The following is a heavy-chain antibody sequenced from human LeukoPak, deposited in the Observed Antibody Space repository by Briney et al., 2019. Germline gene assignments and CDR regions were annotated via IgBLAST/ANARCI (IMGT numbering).Heavy chain of an antibody. J-gene: IGHJ4*02. CDR3: ARETNDWNFDY. V-gene: IGHV1-46*01. CDR2: INPSGGST. Sequence: ASVKVSCKASGYTFTSYYIHWVRQAPGQGLEWMGIINPSGGSTTYAQKFQGRVTMTRDTSTSTVYMELSSLRSEDTAVYYCARETNDWNFDYWGQGTLVTVSS. CDR1: GYTFTSYY. D-gene: IGHD1-1*01.